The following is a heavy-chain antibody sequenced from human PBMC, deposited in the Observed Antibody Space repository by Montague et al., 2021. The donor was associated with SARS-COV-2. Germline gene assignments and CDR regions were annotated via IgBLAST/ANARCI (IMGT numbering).Heavy chain of an antibody. J-gene: IGHJ4*02. CDR2: ISTSTYI. CDR3: ARDGWMTMMNTFDY. V-gene: IGHV3-21*01. CDR1: GFTFNSYN. D-gene: IGHD3-22*01. Sequence: SLRLSCAASGFTFNSYNMNWVRQAPGKGLEWVSHISTSTYIDSDDLVKGRLNISRDNAKSSLYLQMHSLRVEDTAVYYCARDGWMTMMNTFDYWGRGTLVTVSS.